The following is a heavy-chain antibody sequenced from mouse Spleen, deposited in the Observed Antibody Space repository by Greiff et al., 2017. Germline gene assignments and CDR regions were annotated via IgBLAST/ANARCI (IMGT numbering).Heavy chain of an antibody. CDR3: ARGANWDWFAY. CDR2: ISSGSSTI. Sequence: EVHLVESGGGLVKPGGSLKLSCAASGFTFSDYGMHWVRQAPEKGLEWVAYISSGSSTIYYADTVKGRFTISRDNAKNTLFLQMTSLRSEDTAMYYCARGANWDWFAYWGQGTLVTVSA. J-gene: IGHJ3*01. V-gene: IGHV5-17*01. D-gene: IGHD4-1*01. CDR1: GFTFSDYG.